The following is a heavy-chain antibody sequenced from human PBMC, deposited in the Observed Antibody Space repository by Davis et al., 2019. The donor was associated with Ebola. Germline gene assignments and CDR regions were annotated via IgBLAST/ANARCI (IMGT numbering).Heavy chain of an antibody. D-gene: IGHD2-8*02. V-gene: IGHV4-39*01. CDR1: GGSIKSVSFY. CDR3: ARGYCTGGVCSAPDY. CDR2: IHYSGTT. J-gene: IGHJ4*02. Sequence: PSETLSFTCTVSGGSIKSVSFYWGWTRQPPGKGLEWIGTIHYSGTTYYNSSLKSRVTISEDTSKNQFSLKLTSVTAAETAVYYCARGYCTGGVCSAPDYWGQGTLVTVSS.